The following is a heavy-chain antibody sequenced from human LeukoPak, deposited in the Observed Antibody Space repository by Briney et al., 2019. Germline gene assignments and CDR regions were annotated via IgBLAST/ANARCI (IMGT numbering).Heavy chain of an antibody. CDR1: GGSFSGYY. CDR3: ARKCYYDSSGYQPGPFYYYYYGMDV. CDR2: INHSGST. V-gene: IGHV4-34*01. Sequence: KPSETLSLTCAVYGGSFSGYYWSWIRQPPGKGLEWIGEINHSGSTNYNPSLKSRVTISVDTSKNQFSLKLSSVTAADTAVYYCARKCYYDSSGYQPGPFYYYYYGMDVWGRGTTVTVSS. J-gene: IGHJ6*02. D-gene: IGHD3-22*01.